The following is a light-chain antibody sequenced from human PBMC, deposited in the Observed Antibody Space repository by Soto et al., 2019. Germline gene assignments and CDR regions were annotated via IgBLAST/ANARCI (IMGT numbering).Light chain of an antibody. V-gene: IGKV3-11*01. Sequence: IVLTQSPGTLSLSPGERATLPCRASQSISINLAWYQQKPGQAPRLIIYGASNRATGIPDRFSGSGSGTDFTLTISSLEPEDFAVYYCQQRSDWPWTFGQGTKVDIK. CDR3: QQRSDWPWT. CDR2: GAS. J-gene: IGKJ1*01. CDR1: QSISIN.